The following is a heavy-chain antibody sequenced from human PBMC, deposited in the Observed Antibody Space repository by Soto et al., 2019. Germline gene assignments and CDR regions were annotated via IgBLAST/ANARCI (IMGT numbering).Heavy chain of an antibody. Sequence: GESLKISCKGSGYSFTSYWIGWVRQMPGKGLEWMGIIYPGDSDTRYSPSFQGQVTISADKSISTAYLQWSSLKASDTAMYYCARNGDYYDSSGYSDAFDIWGQGTMVTVSS. D-gene: IGHD3-22*01. CDR2: IYPGDSDT. V-gene: IGHV5-51*01. CDR3: ARNGDYYDSSGYSDAFDI. CDR1: GYSFTSYW. J-gene: IGHJ3*02.